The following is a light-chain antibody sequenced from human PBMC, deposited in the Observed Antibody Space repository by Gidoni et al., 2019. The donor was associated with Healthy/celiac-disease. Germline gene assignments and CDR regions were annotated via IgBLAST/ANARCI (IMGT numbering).Light chain of an antibody. Sequence: EIVLTQSPGTLSWTPGERATLSCRASQSVSSSYLAWYQQQPGQAPRLLIYGASSSATGIPDRFSCSGSGTDFTLTISRLEPDDFAVYYCQQYGSSPYTFGQGTKLEIK. CDR2: GAS. J-gene: IGKJ2*01. CDR1: QSVSSSY. CDR3: QQYGSSPYT. V-gene: IGKV3-20*01.